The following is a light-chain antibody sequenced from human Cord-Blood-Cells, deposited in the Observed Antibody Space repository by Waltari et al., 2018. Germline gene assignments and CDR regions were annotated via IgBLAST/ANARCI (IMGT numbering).Light chain of an antibody. J-gene: IGKJ4*01. V-gene: IGKV3-11*01. CDR3: QQRSNWPPLT. CDR2: DAS. CDR1: QSVSSY. Sequence: EIVLTQSPATLSLSPGERATISCRASQSVSSYLAWYQQKPGHAPRLLIYDASTRATGIPARFSGSGSGTDFTLTISSLEPKDFAVYYCQQRSNWPPLTFGGGTKVEIK.